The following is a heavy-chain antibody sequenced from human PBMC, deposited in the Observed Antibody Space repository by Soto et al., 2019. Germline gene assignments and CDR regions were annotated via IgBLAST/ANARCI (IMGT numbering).Heavy chain of an antibody. Sequence: ASVKGSCKASGYTFTGYYMHWVRQAPGQGLEWMGWINPNSGGTNYAQKFQGWVTMTRDTSISTAYMELSRLRSDDTAVYYCARAAFRRELTGGDDAFDIWGQGTMVTVSS. CDR2: INPNSGGT. CDR3: ARAAFRRELTGGDDAFDI. CDR1: GYTFTGYY. D-gene: IGHD3-9*01. V-gene: IGHV1-2*04. J-gene: IGHJ3*02.